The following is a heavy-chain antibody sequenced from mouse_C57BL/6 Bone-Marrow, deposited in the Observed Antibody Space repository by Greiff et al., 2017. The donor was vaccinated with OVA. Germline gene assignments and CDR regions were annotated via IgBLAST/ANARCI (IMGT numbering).Heavy chain of an antibody. Sequence: QVQLKESGPGLVAPSQSLSITCTVSGFSLTSYGVHWVRQPPGKGLEWLVVIWSDGSTTYNSALKSRLSISKDNSKSQVFLKMNSLQTDDTAMYYCARTLYYYGAYAMDYWGQGTSVTVSS. CDR1: GFSLTSYG. CDR2: IWSDGST. CDR3: ARTLYYYGAYAMDY. D-gene: IGHD1-1*01. J-gene: IGHJ4*01. V-gene: IGHV2-6*03.